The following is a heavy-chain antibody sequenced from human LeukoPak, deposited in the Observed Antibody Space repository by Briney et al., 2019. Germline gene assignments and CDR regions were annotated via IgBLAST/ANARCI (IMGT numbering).Heavy chain of an antibody. CDR3: ASRKLGSDY. CDR2: IYYTGT. D-gene: IGHD7-27*01. J-gene: IGHJ4*02. Sequence: SETLSLTCTVSGGSVSDYYWSWIRQSPGKGLEWIGYIYYTGTSYNPSLKSRVTISADTSKNQFSLNLSSVTAADTAVYYCASRKLGSDYWGQGTLVTVSS. CDR1: GGSVSDYY. V-gene: IGHV4-59*02.